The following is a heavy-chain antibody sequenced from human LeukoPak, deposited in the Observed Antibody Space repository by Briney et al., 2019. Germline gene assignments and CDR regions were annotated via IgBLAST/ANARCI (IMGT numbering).Heavy chain of an antibody. V-gene: IGHV3-30*03. CDR3: ARDFTNRNFDY. J-gene: IGHJ4*02. D-gene: IGHD1-14*01. Sequence: PGGSLRLSCAASGFTFISYGMSWVRQAPGKGLEWVAVISYDGSNKYYADSVKGRFTISRDNSKNTLYLQMNSLRAEDTAVYYCARDFTNRNFDYWGQGTLVTVSS. CDR2: ISYDGSNK. CDR1: GFTFISYG.